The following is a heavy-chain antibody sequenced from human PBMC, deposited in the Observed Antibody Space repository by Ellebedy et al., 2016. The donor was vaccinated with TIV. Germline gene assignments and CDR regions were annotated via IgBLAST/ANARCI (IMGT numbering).Heavy chain of an antibody. Sequence: MPSETLSLTCSVSGDSIRSYYWSWIRQPPGKGLEWIGYIYYTWSTSYNPALKSRVTISADTSKNEVSLKLTSVTPADTAMYYCARDVGAFDIWGQGTMVSVSS. CDR1: GDSIRSYY. CDR3: ARDVGAFDI. J-gene: IGHJ3*02. V-gene: IGHV4-59*01. CDR2: IYYTWST.